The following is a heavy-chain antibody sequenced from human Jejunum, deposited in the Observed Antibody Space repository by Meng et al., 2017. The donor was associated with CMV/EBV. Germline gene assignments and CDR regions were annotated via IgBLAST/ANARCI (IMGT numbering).Heavy chain of an antibody. J-gene: IGHJ2*01. CDR2: ISHSGAT. V-gene: IGHV4-39*07. CDR1: GVSISSSYHY. CDR3: AKDVNPLNWFFDV. D-gene: IGHD1-14*01. Sequence: QGQLQDSGQGLVKPSETLSLSCTVSGVSISSSYHYWAWVRQSPGKGLEWIGSISHSGATYYTPSLTSRLTMSVDTSKNQFSLKLSFVTAADTAVYYCAKDVNPLNWFFDVWGRGTLVTVSS.